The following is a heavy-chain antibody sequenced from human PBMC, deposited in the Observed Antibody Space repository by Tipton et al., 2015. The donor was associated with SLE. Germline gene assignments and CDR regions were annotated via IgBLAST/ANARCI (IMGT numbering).Heavy chain of an antibody. CDR3: ARDRIWFGEFPI. V-gene: IGHV4-4*07. D-gene: IGHD3-10*01. CDR2: IYTSGST. CDR1: GGSISNYY. Sequence: TLSLTCTVSGGSISNYYWSWIRQPAGKGLEWIGYIYTSGSTNYNPSLKSRVTISVDTSKNQFSLKLSSVTAADTAVYYCARDRIWFGEFPIWGQGTMVTVSS. J-gene: IGHJ3*02.